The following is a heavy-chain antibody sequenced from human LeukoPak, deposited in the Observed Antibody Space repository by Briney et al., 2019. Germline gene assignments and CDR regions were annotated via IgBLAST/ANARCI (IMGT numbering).Heavy chain of an antibody. V-gene: IGHV3-30*02. Sequence: GGSLRLSCAASGFTFSSCGMQWVRQAPGKGLEWVAFIRSDGTNENYADSVKGRFTISRDNSKNMLYLQMNSLRPEDTAVYYCAKVPMVRGVSWFDPWGQGTLVSVSS. D-gene: IGHD3-10*01. CDR3: AKVPMVRGVSWFDP. CDR2: IRSDGTNE. J-gene: IGHJ5*02. CDR1: GFTFSSCG.